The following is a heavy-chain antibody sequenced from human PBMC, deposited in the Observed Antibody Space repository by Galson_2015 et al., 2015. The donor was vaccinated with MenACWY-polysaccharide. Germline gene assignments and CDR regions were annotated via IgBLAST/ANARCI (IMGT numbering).Heavy chain of an antibody. CDR2: IYYSGST. D-gene: IGHD5-12*01. CDR3: ARLSEATTYFDY. J-gene: IGHJ4*02. Sequence: SETLSLTCTVSGGSISSSSYYWGWIRQPPGKGLEWIGSIYYSGSTYYNPSLKSRVTVSVDTSKNQFSLKLTSVTAADTAVYYCARLSEATTYFDYWGQGTLVTVSS. CDR1: GGSISSSSYY. V-gene: IGHV4-39*01.